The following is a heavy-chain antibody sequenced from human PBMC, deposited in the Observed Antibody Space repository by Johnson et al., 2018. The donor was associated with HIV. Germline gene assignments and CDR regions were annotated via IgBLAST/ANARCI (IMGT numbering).Heavy chain of an antibody. V-gene: IGHV3-53*01. D-gene: IGHD6-13*01. CDR3: ARGDSSWYLRAFDI. CDR1: GFTVSSNY. CDR2: IYSGGST. J-gene: IGHJ3*02. Sequence: VQLVESGGGLIQPGGSLRLSCAASGFTVSSNYMSWVRQAPGKGLEWVSVIYSGGSTYYADSVRGRFTISRDNSKDSLYLQMNSLRPDDTAVYYCARGDSSWYLRAFDIWGQGTMVTVSS.